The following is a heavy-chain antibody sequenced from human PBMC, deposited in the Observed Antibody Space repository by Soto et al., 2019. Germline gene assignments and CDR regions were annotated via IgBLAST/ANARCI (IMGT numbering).Heavy chain of an antibody. V-gene: IGHV4-39*02. CDR2: IYYSGST. Sequence: PSEPLSLHCSVSGESISGTIYYWGWIRQPPGKGLEWIGSIYYSGSTYYNPSLKSRVTISVDTSKNHFSLKLTSVTAADTAVYYCARPGGSGWFYFESWGQGSQVTVSS. J-gene: IGHJ4*02. D-gene: IGHD6-13*01. CDR1: GESISGTIYY. CDR3: ARPGGSGWFYFES.